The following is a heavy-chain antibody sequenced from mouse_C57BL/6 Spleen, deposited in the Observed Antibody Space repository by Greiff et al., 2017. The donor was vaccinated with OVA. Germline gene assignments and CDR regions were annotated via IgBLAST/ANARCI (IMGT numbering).Heavy chain of an antibody. CDR1: GYAFSSYW. D-gene: IGHD4-1*01. CDR2: IYPGDGGT. Sequence: QVHVKQSGAELVKPGASVKISCKASGYAFSSYWMNWVKQRPGKGLEWIGQIYPGDGGTNYNGKFKGKATLTADKSSSTAYMQLSSLTSEDSAVYFCARSEETGTSGDYWGQGTTLTVSS. V-gene: IGHV1-80*01. CDR3: ARSEETGTSGDY. J-gene: IGHJ2*01.